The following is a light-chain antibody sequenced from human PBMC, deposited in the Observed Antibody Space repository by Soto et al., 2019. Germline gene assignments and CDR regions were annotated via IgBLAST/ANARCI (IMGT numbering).Light chain of an antibody. J-gene: IGKJ4*01. Sequence: IQLTQSPSSLSASVGDRVTITCRASQGISSYLVWYQQKPGKAPKLLIYSASTLQSGVPSRFSGSGSGTDFTLTISSLQPEDFATYYCQQLNSYPRTFVGGTKVEIK. CDR3: QQLNSYPRT. V-gene: IGKV1-9*01. CDR1: QGISSY. CDR2: SAS.